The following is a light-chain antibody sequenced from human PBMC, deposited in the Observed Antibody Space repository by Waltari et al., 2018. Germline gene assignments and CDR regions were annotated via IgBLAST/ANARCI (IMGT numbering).Light chain of an antibody. Sequence: EIALTQSPGTLSLSPGERATLSCRASQTITGSWLTWYQRKPCQDPRLRISGSSIRATGIPVRFSGSGSGTDFTLTISRLEPEDFAVYYCQQYDGSSVTFGGGTKVEVK. CDR2: GSS. CDR1: QTITGSW. CDR3: QQYDGSSVT. J-gene: IGKJ4*01. V-gene: IGKV3-20*01.